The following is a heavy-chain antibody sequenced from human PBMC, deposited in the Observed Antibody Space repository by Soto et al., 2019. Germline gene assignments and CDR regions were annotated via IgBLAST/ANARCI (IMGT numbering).Heavy chain of an antibody. J-gene: IGHJ4*02. CDR1: GDSVSSNSAA. D-gene: IGHD1-7*01. CDR2: TYYRSKWYN. CDR3: ARDPNNWNYESYYFDY. Sequence: PSQTLSLTCAISGDSVSSNSAAWNWIRQSPSRGLEWLGRTYYRSKWYNDYAVSVKSRITINPDTSKNQFSLQLNSVTPEDTAVDYCARDPNNWNYESYYFDYWGQGTLVTVSS. V-gene: IGHV6-1*01.